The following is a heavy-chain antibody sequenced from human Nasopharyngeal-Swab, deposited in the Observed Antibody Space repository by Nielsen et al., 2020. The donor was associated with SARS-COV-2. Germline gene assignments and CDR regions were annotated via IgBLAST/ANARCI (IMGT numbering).Heavy chain of an antibody. V-gene: IGHV3-23*01. Sequence: GGSLRLSCAASGFTFSSYAMTWVRQAPGKGLEWVSIISGSGDTTYYADSAKDRFTISRDNSKNTLYLQTNSPRVEDTAVYYCAKAPYLRGLDVWGQGTTVTVSS. CDR1: GFTFSSYA. CDR3: AKAPYLRGLDV. D-gene: IGHD2-21*01. J-gene: IGHJ6*02. CDR2: ISGSGDTT.